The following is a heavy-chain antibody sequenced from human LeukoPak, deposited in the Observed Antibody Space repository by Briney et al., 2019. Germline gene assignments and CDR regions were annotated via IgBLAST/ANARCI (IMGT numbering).Heavy chain of an antibody. CDR2: IYYSGST. CDR3: ARVLGVVAATNWFDP. J-gene: IGHJ5*02. CDR1: GGSISSYY. Sequence: SETLSLTCTVSGGSISSYYWSWIRQPPGKGLEWIGYIYYSGSTNYNPSLKSRVTISVDTSKNQFSLKLSSVTAADTAVYYCARVLGVVAATNWFDPWGQGTLVTVSS. D-gene: IGHD2-15*01. V-gene: IGHV4-59*01.